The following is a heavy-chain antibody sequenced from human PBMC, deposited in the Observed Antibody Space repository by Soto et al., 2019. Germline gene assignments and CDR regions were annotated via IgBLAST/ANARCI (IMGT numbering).Heavy chain of an antibody. Sequence: SVKVSCKASGFTFTSSAVQWVRQARGQRLEWIGWIVVGSGNTNYAQKFQERVTITRDMSTSTAYMELSSLRSEDTALYYCAADLRGTIFGVASDYWGQGTLVTVSS. J-gene: IGHJ4*02. V-gene: IGHV1-58*01. CDR2: IVVGSGNT. CDR3: AADLRGTIFGVASDY. CDR1: GFTFTSSA. D-gene: IGHD3-3*01.